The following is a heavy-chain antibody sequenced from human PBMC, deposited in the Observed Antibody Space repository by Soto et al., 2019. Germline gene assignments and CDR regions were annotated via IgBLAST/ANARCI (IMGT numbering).Heavy chain of an antibody. CDR1: GGSISSSSYY. CDR3: ASLRIVGPTGWFDP. J-gene: IGHJ5*02. D-gene: IGHD1-26*01. CDR2: IYYSGST. Sequence: QLQLQESGPGLVKPSETLSLTCTVSGGSISSSSYYWGWIRQPPGKGLEWIGSIYYSGSTYYNPSLKSRVTISVDTSKNQFSLKMSSVIAADTAVYYCASLRIVGPTGWFDPWGQGTLVTVSS. V-gene: IGHV4-39*01.